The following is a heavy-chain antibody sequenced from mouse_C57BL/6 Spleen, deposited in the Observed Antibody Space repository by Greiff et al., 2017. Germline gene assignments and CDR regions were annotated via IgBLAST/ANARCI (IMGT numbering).Heavy chain of an antibody. D-gene: IGHD1-1*01. Sequence: QVQLQQPGAELVKPGASVKLSCKASGYTFTSYWMHWVKQRPGQGLEWIGMIHPNSGSTNYNEKFKSKATLTVDKSSSTAYMQLSSLTSEDSAVYYCARYEDYGSSPFDYWGQGTTLTVSS. V-gene: IGHV1-64*01. CDR3: ARYEDYGSSPFDY. J-gene: IGHJ2*01. CDR2: IHPNSGST. CDR1: GYTFTSYW.